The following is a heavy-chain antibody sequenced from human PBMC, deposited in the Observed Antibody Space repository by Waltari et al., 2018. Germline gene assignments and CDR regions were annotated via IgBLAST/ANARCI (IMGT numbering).Heavy chain of an antibody. CDR1: GRAFRDYW. D-gene: IGHD3-9*01. Sequence: EVQLVESGGGLVQPGGSLRLSCEASGRAFRDYWVGWVRQAPGRGLEWVAKIKQDGSETFYVESVKGRFTISRDNAKNLLYLQMNSLRVEDTAVYFCAMTGRLGTGLPWDWGQGTLVTVSS. J-gene: IGHJ4*02. V-gene: IGHV3-7*01. CDR2: IKQDGSET. CDR3: AMTGRLGTGLPWD.